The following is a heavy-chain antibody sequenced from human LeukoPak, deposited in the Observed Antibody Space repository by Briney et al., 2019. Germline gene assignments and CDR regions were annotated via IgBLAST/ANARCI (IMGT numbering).Heavy chain of an antibody. J-gene: IGHJ5*02. CDR1: GFTFNNYW. CDR3: ARGDDYGDYVFDP. Sequence: PGGSLRLSCAASGFTFNNYWMNWVRQAPGKGLEWVSCITGGSDYIFYADSVRGRFTISRDNAKNSLYLQMNSLRAEDTAVYYCARGDDYGDYVFDPWGQGTLVTVSS. CDR2: ITGGSDYI. V-gene: IGHV3-21*01. D-gene: IGHD4-17*01.